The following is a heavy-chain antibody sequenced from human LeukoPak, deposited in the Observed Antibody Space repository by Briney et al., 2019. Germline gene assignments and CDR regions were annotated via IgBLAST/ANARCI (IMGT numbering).Heavy chain of an antibody. J-gene: IGHJ4*02. CDR2: IIPIFGTA. Sequence: SVKVSCKASGGTFSSYAISLVRQAPGQGLEWMGRIIPIFGTANYAQKFQGRVTITTDESTSTAYMELSSLRSEDTAVYYCAREPASEVPLDYWGQGTLVTVSS. CDR1: GGTFSSYA. CDR3: AREPASEVPLDY. V-gene: IGHV1-69*05. D-gene: IGHD2-2*01.